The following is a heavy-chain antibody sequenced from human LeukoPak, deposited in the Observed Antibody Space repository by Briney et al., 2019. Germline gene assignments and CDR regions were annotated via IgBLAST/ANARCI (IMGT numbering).Heavy chain of an antibody. V-gene: IGHV4-34*01. CDR1: GGSFSGYY. D-gene: IGHD3-10*01. CDR2: INHSGST. CDR3: ARDLPMVRGPEGNGMDV. Sequence: PSETLSLTCAVYGGSFSGYYWSWIRQPPGKGLEWIGEINHSGSTNYNPSLKSRVTISVDTSKNQFSLKLSSVTAADTAVYYCARDLPMVRGPEGNGMDVWGQGTTVTVSS. J-gene: IGHJ6*02.